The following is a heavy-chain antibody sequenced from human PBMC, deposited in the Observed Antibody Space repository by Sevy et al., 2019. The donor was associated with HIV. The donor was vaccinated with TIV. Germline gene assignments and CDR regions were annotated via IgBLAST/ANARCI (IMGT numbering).Heavy chain of an antibody. D-gene: IGHD2-2*01. CDR3: ARHCSGTSCSHAFDI. Sequence: SETLSLTCAVYGGSFSGYYWSWIRQPPGKGLEWIGEINHSGSTNYNPSLKSRVTISGDTSKNQFSLELSSVTAADTAVYYCARHCSGTSCSHAFDIWGQWTMVTVS. CDR1: GGSFSGYY. J-gene: IGHJ3*02. V-gene: IGHV4-34*01. CDR2: INHSGST.